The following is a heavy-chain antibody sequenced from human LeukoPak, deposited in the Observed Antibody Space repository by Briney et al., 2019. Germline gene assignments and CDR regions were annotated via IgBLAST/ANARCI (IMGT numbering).Heavy chain of an antibody. Sequence: AVKVSCKGSGYTFTSYGISWVRQAPAQGLEWMGWISGYSGNTINEEKFQGRVTMTTDTSTSTAYMELRSLRSDDTAVYYCARDLNTVTYLYGMDVWGKGTTVTVSS. CDR3: ARDLNTVTYLYGMDV. CDR1: GYTFTSYG. V-gene: IGHV1-18*04. CDR2: ISGYSGNT. J-gene: IGHJ6*04. D-gene: IGHD4-17*01.